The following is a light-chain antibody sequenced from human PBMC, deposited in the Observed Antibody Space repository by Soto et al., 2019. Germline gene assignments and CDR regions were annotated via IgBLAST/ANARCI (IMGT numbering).Light chain of an antibody. CDR2: DIS. J-gene: IGKJ4*01. V-gene: IGKV3D-15*01. CDR3: QQYNSWPLT. Sequence: EIVLTQSPGTLSMSPGERATLSCRASQSVSSNLAWYQQKPGQPPRLLIYDISTRATGIPTRFSGSGSGTEFTLTISSQQSEDFAVYYCQQYNSWPLTFGGGTKVDIK. CDR1: QSVSSN.